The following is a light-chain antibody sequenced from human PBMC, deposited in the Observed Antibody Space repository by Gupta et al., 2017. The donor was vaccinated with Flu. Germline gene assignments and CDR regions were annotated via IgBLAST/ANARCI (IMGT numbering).Light chain of an antibody. CDR3: QQYDGTPFT. Sequence: DIVMTQSPDSLAVSLGERATINCKSSQSVLYTSNNKNYLAWYQQKPRQPPKLLIYWASTRESGVPDRFSGSGSGTDFTLTISGLQAEDVAVYYCQQYDGTPFTFGHGTKVDIK. CDR1: QSVLYTSNNKNY. CDR2: WAS. J-gene: IGKJ3*01. V-gene: IGKV4-1*01.